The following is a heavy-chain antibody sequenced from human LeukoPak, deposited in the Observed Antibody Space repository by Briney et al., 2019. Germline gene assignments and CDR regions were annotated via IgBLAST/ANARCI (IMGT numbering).Heavy chain of an antibody. CDR2: IYSSGST. CDR3: ARSNDFDI. CDR1: GCSITGYH. V-gene: IGHV4-4*08. Sequence: SETLSLTCTVPGCSITGYHWSWIRQPPGKGLEWIGDIYSSGSTGYKPSLKSRATISADTSKNQFSLKLTSVTAADTAIYYCARSNDFDIWGQGTMVTVSS. J-gene: IGHJ3*02.